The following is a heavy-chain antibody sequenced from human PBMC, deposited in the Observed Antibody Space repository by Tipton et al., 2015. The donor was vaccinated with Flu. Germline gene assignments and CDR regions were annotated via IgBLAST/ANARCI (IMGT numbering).Heavy chain of an antibody. J-gene: IGHJ5*02. CDR1: GGSISSGDYY. Sequence: TLSLTCTVSGGSISSGDYYWSWIRQPPGKGLEWIGYIYYSGSTYYNPALKSRVTISVDTSKNQLSLKLSSVTAADTAVYYCARGNTVTASPEDPLGNWFDPWGQGTLVTVSS. CDR3: ARGNTVTASPEDPLGNWFDP. D-gene: IGHD4-17*01. V-gene: IGHV4-30-4*01. CDR2: IYYSGST.